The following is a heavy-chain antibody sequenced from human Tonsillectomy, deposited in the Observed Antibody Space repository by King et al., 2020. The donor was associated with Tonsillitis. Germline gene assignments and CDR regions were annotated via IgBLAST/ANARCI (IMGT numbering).Heavy chain of an antibody. J-gene: IGHJ4*02. D-gene: IGHD3-10*01. CDR2: INNGGDMT. CDR3: AKAVYHNGWYDS. V-gene: IGHV3-23*04. CDR1: GFTFSNFG. Sequence: EVQLVESGGGLVQPGGSLRLSCAASGFTFSNFGISWVRQAPGKGLEWVSDINNGGDMTYYADSVRGRFTVSRDNSKNTLYLQMNSLRAEDTALYYCAKAVYHNGWYDSWGQGTLVTVSS.